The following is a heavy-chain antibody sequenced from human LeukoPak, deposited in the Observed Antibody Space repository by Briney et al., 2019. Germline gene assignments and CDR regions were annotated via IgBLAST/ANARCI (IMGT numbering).Heavy chain of an antibody. V-gene: IGHV1-8*03. J-gene: IGHJ5*02. CDR1: GYTFASYD. D-gene: IGHD2-15*01. CDR3: ARGGYCSGGSCYGYNWFDP. CDR2: MNPNSGNT. Sequence: ASVKVSCKASGYTFASYDINWVRQATGQGLEWMGWMNPNSGNTGYAQKFQGRVTITRNTSISTAYMELSSLRSEDTAVYYCARGGYCSGGSCYGYNWFDPWGQGTLVTVSS.